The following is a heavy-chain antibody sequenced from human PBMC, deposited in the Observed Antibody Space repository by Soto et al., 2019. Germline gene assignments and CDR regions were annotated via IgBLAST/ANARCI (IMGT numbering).Heavy chain of an antibody. D-gene: IGHD2-15*01. V-gene: IGHV5-51*01. J-gene: IGHJ6*02. Sequence: PXESLKISWKGSGYSFTSYLLNWVRQMPGKGLEWMGIIYPGDSDTRYSPSFQGQVTISADKSIDTAYLQWRSLKASDTAVYYCARHHGSPGSYLGLDVWGQGTTVTVSS. CDR3: ARHHGSPGSYLGLDV. CDR1: GYSFTSYL. CDR2: IYPGDSDT.